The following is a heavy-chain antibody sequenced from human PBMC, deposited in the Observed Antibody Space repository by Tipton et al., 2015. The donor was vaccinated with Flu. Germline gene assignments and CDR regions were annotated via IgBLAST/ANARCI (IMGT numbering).Heavy chain of an antibody. J-gene: IGHJ4*02. CDR3: ARVRSYYDSSGYYYAFDY. V-gene: IGHV4-61*02. CDR1: GGSISSGSYS. D-gene: IGHD3-22*01. Sequence: TLSLTCTVSGGSISSGSYSWSWIRQPAGKGLEWLGRIYTSGSTNYNPSLKSRVTISVYTSKNQFSLKLSSVTAADTAVYYCARVRSYYDSSGYYYAFDYWGQGTLVAVSS. CDR2: IYTSGST.